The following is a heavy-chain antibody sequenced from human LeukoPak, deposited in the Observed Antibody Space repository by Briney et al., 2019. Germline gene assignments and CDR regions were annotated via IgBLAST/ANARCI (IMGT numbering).Heavy chain of an antibody. V-gene: IGHV3-23*01. CDR2: IGASGGST. D-gene: IGHD3-22*01. CDR3: ARGYYSAFDI. CDR1: GFTFSSYA. Sequence: GGSLRLSCAASGFTFSSYAMSWVRQAPGKGLEWVSAIGASGGSTYYADSVKGRFTISRDNSKNTLYLQMNSLRAEDTAVYYCARGYYSAFDIWGQGTMVTVSS. J-gene: IGHJ3*02.